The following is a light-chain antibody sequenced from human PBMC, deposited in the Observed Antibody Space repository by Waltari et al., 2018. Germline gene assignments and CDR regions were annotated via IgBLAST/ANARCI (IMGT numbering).Light chain of an antibody. V-gene: IGLV3-1*01. Sequence: SYDLTQSPSVSVSPGQTARITCSGAKLADQYANWYQQKAGQSPVLVIYQDTKRPLGIPGRFSGSSSGNTATLTISGTQSLDEADYFCQVWDTTTAVFGGGTKVTVL. CDR2: QDT. J-gene: IGLJ3*02. CDR3: QVWDTTTAV. CDR1: KLADQY.